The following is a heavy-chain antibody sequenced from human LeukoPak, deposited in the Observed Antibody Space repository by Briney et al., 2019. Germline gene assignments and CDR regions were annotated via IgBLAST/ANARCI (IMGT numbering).Heavy chain of an antibody. J-gene: IGHJ4*02. CDR3: ARDGTTDY. CDR2: ISGSGGST. Sequence: GGSLRLSCAASGFTFSSYAMSWVRQAPGKGLEWVSVISGSGGSTHYADSVKGRFSISRDNSKNTLYLQMDSLRADDTAVYYCARDGTTDYWGQGTLVTVSS. CDR1: GFTFSSYA. V-gene: IGHV3-23*01. D-gene: IGHD1/OR15-1a*01.